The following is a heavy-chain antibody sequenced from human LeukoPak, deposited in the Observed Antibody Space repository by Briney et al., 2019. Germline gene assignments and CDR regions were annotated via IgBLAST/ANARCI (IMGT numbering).Heavy chain of an antibody. Sequence: PSETLSLTCTVSGGSISSYYWSWIRQPPGKGLEWIGYIYYSGGTNYNPSLKSRVTISVDTSKDQFSLKLTSVTAADTAVYYCARGDGYNSGPFDYWGQGTLVIVSS. CDR2: IYYSGGT. D-gene: IGHD5-24*01. CDR3: ARGDGYNSGPFDY. V-gene: IGHV4-59*08. J-gene: IGHJ4*02. CDR1: GGSISSYY.